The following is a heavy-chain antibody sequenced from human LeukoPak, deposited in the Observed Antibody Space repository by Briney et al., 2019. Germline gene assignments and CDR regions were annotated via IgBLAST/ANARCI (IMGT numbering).Heavy chain of an antibody. V-gene: IGHV3-21*01. D-gene: IGHD4-17*01. CDR2: ISSSSYI. CDR1: GFTFSGYS. J-gene: IGHJ3*02. Sequence: PGGSLRLSCAASGFTFSGYSFNWVRQAPGKGLEWVSSISSSSYIFYADSVKGRFTISRDNSKNSLYLQMNSLRAEDTAVYYCARVAFTVTNSAFDIWGQGTMVTVSS. CDR3: ARVAFTVTNSAFDI.